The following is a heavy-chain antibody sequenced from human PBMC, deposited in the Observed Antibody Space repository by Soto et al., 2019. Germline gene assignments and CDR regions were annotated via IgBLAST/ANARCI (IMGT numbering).Heavy chain of an antibody. CDR3: ARRRDYRPFEY. CDR1: GGSISSSGYY. D-gene: IGHD3-16*01. J-gene: IGHJ4*02. CDR2: VYYSGSA. V-gene: IGHV4-39*01. Sequence: QLQLQESGPGLVAPSETLSLTCSVSGGSISSSGYYWGWVRQPPGKGLEWIGNVYYSGSAYYNPSFKSRVTISVDTSKSQFSLNLNSVTAADTAVYHCARRRDYRPFEYWGQGALVTVSS.